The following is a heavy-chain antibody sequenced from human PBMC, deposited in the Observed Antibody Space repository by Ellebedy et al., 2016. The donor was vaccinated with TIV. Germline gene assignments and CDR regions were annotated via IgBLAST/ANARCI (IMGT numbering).Heavy chain of an antibody. CDR3: AREISGFGKLGGMDV. V-gene: IGHV5-51*01. Sequence: GESLKISXKGSGYSFTNYLIAWVRQMPGKGLEWMGIIYPHDSETSYSPSFQGQVTISADKSINTAYLQWSSLKASDTAMYYCAREISGFGKLGGMDVWGQGTTVTVSS. J-gene: IGHJ6*02. CDR1: GYSFTNYL. CDR2: IYPHDSET. D-gene: IGHD3-10*01.